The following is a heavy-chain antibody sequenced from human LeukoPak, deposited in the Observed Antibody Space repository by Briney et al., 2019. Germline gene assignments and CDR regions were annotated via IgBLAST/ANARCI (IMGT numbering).Heavy chain of an antibody. CDR2: IIPLFGTA. J-gene: IGHJ5*02. CDR3: ARDVHGDYGSGWFDP. CDR1: GGTFNNSA. Sequence: SVKVSCKTSGGTFNNSAISWLRQAPGQGVEWLGGIIPLFGTAGYAQKFQGRVTITKDESTRTVYLELTSLTSDDTAVYYCARDVHGDYGSGWFDPWGQGTLVSVSS. V-gene: IGHV1-69*05. D-gene: IGHD4-17*01.